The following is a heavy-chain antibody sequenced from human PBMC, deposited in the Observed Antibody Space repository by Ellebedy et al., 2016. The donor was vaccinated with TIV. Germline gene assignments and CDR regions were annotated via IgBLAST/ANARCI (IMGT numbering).Heavy chain of an antibody. CDR1: GGSISSYY. Sequence: GSLRLXXTVSGGSISSYYWSWIRQPPGKGLEWIGYIYYSGSTNYNPSLKSRVTISVDTSKNQFSLKLSSVTAADTAVYYCARGKREGDYGDYVGGYYYGMDVWGQGTTVTVSS. J-gene: IGHJ6*02. CDR3: ARGKREGDYGDYVGGYYYGMDV. CDR2: IYYSGST. D-gene: IGHD4-17*01. V-gene: IGHV4-59*01.